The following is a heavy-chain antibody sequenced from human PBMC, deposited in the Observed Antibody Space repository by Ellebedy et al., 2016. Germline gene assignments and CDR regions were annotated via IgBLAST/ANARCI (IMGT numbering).Heavy chain of an antibody. CDR1: GGSISSGSYY. CDR3: AREGWYSGSYYVDY. Sequence: SETLSLTXTVSGGSISSGSYYWSWIRQPAGKGLEWIGRIYTSGSTNYNPSLKSRVTMSVDTSKNQFSLKLSSVTAADTAVYYCAREGWYSGSYYVDYWGQGTLVTVSS. CDR2: IYTSGST. V-gene: IGHV4-61*02. J-gene: IGHJ4*02. D-gene: IGHD1-26*01.